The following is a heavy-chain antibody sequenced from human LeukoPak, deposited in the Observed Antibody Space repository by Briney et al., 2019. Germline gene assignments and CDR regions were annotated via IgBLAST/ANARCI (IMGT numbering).Heavy chain of an antibody. CDR2: INDSGDST. CDR3: AKAKETFSEFDY. V-gene: IGHV3-23*01. Sequence: GGSLRLSCAASGFTFSSYAMSWVRQAPGQGLEWVPTINDSGDSTYYADSVKGRFTISRDYSKNTLYLQINSLRAEDTALYYCAKAKETFSEFDYWGQGTLVTVSS. D-gene: IGHD2/OR15-2a*01. CDR1: GFTFSSYA. J-gene: IGHJ4*02.